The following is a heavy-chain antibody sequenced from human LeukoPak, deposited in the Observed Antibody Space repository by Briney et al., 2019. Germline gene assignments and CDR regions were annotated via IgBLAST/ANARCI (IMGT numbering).Heavy chain of an antibody. CDR2: ISYSGST. CDR3: ARGRVPATLYY. J-gene: IGHJ4*02. Sequence: SETLSLTCTVSGGSISTSNYYWSWIRQPPGKGLEWIGYISYSGSTNYNPSLKSRVTISVDTSKNQFSLKLSSVTAADTAVYYCARGRVPATLYYWGQGTLVTVSS. CDR1: GGSISTSNYY. V-gene: IGHV4-61*01. D-gene: IGHD2-15*01.